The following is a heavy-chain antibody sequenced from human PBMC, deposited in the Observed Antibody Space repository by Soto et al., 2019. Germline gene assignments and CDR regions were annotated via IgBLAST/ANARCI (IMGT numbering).Heavy chain of an antibody. CDR2: IYHSGST. CDR3: ARGSDYYDSSCYYYFDY. D-gene: IGHD3-22*01. V-gene: IGHV4-30-2*01. CDR1: GGSISSGGYS. J-gene: IGHJ4*02. Sequence: SETLSLTCAVSGGSISSGGYSWSWIRQPPGKGLEWIGYIYHSGSTYYNPSLKSRVTISVDRSKNQFSLKLSSVTAADTAVYYCARGSDYYDSSCYYYFDYWGQGTLVTVSS.